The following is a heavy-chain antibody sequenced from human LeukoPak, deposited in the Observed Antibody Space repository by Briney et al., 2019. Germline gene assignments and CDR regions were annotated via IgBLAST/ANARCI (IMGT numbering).Heavy chain of an antibody. CDR2: ISSNGGST. CDR3: ASGYCGGACQLGGVDM. CDR1: GFTFSSYA. V-gene: IGHV3-64*01. J-gene: IGHJ3*02. Sequence: GGSLRLSCAASGFTFSSYAMHWVRQAPGKGLEYVSAISSNGGSTYYANSVKGRFTISRDNSKNTLYLQMGSLRAEDTAVYYCASGYCGGACQLGGVDMWGQGTMVTVSS. D-gene: IGHD2-21*02.